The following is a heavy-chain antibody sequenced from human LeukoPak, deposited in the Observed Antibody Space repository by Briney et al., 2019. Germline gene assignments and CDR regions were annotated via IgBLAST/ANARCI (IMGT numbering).Heavy chain of an antibody. CDR1: GGSISSSSYY. V-gene: IGHV4-39*07. J-gene: IGHJ4*02. CDR3: ARGTSSSSFDY. CDR2: IYYSGST. D-gene: IGHD6-6*01. Sequence: SETLSLTCTVSGGSISSSSYYWGWIRQPPGKGLEWIGSIYYSGSTNYNPSLKSRVTISVDTSKNQFSLKLSSVTAADRAVYYCARGTSSSSFDYWGQGTLVTVSS.